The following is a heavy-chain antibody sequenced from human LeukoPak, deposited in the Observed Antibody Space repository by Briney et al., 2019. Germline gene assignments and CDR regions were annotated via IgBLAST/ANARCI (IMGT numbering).Heavy chain of an antibody. D-gene: IGHD4-17*01. Sequence: GGSLRLSCAASGFTFSSSAMSWVRQAPGKGLEWVSTISGSDSSTYYADSVKGRFTISRDNSKNTLYLQMNSLRAEDTAVYYCAKTKEGLRPDWFDPWGQGTLVTVSS. CDR3: AKTKEGLRPDWFDP. CDR1: GFTFSSSA. J-gene: IGHJ5*02. CDR2: ISGSDSST. V-gene: IGHV3-23*01.